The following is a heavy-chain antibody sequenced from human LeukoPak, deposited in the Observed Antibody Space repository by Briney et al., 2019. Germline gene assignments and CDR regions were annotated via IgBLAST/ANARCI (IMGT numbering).Heavy chain of an antibody. D-gene: IGHD3-22*01. CDR1: GFTFSSYA. V-gene: IGHV3-23*01. CDR2: VSGSGDST. CDR3: ARGYYDVSGYYRQYFDY. Sequence: PGGSLRLSCAASGFTFSSYAMNWVRQAPGKGLEWVSTVSGSGDSTNYADSVRGRFTISRDNSENTLYLQMNSLRAEDTAIYYCARGYYDVSGYYRQYFDYWGQGSLVTVSS. J-gene: IGHJ4*02.